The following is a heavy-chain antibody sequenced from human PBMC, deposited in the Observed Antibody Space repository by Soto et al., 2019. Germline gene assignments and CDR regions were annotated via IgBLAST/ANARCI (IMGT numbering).Heavy chain of an antibody. CDR3: PRYLYYYDSSGYRPDGMDV. J-gene: IGHJ6*04. CDR1: GFSLSTRRMC. CDR2: IDWHDEK. D-gene: IGHD3-22*01. Sequence: SGPAVVNPTQTLTLTCRFSGFSLSTRRMCVSWMRQPPGKALEVLALIDWHDEKKDSTSLSSRLDIPKDTSKYPVVLTLTHMHPVDTDTYYCPRYLYYYDSSGYRPDGMDVWGKGPPVTVSS. V-gene: IGHV2-70*01.